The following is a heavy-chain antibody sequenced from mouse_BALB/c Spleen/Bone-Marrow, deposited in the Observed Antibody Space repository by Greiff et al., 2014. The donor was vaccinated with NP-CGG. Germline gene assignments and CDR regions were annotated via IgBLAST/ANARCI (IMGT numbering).Heavy chain of an antibody. J-gene: IGHJ1*01. Sequence: QVQLQQSGAELARPGASVKLSCKASGYGFTSYWMHWVKQRPEQGLEWIGGIDPYDSETNYNQKFKDKAILTAVKSSSTAYMHIRRKTSEDAAVYYSAREDHWYFGVWGAGTTLTVSS. CDR1: GYGFTSYW. CDR3: AREDHWYFGV. V-gene: IGHV1-69*02. CDR2: IDPYDSET.